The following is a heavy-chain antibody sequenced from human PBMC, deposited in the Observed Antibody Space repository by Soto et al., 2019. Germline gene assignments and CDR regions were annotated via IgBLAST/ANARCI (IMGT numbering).Heavy chain of an antibody. V-gene: IGHV3-74*01. Sequence: GGSLRLSCAASGFTFSTYWMNWVRQTPGKGLMWVSRISPDGSNRGYADSVEGRFTVSRDNAKNTLYLQMHSLRAEDTAMYYCASWGNTVPVSPTDFDHWGEGTLVTVSS. CDR2: ISPDGSNR. J-gene: IGHJ4*02. CDR3: ASWGNTVPVSPTDFDH. D-gene: IGHD3-16*01. CDR1: GFTFSTYW.